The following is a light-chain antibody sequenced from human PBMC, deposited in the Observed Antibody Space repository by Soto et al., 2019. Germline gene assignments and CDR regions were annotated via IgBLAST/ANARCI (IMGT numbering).Light chain of an antibody. CDR2: DVS. Sequence: QSALTQPRSVSGSPGQSVTISCTGTSRDVGNYNYVSWYQQHPGKAPKLMIYDVSKRPSGVPDRFSGSKSGNTASLTISGLQAEDEADYYCCSYAGSYGVFGGGTKVTVL. CDR3: CSYAGSYGV. V-gene: IGLV2-11*01. J-gene: IGLJ2*01. CDR1: SRDVGNYNY.